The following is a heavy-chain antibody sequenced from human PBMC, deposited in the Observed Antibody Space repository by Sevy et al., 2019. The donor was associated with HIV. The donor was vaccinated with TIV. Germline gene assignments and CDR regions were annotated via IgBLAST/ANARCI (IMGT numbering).Heavy chain of an antibody. V-gene: IGHV3-23*01. CDR3: AKGDRTFYGLDV. J-gene: IGHJ6*02. CDR2: ISGSGGST. Sequence: GGSLRLSCAASGFTFSTYAMSWVRQAPGKGLEGVSGISGSGGSTYYADSLKGRFTIFRDNSKNTLSLQMNSLRAEDTAVYYCAKGDRTFYGLDVWCQGTTVTVSS. CDR1: GFTFSTYA. D-gene: IGHD2-15*01.